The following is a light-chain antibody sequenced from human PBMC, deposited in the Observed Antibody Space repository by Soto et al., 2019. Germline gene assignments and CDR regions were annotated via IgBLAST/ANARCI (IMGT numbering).Light chain of an antibody. J-gene: IGKJ3*01. CDR2: KAS. Sequence: MTQSPSTLSGTVGDRVTITCRASQTISSWLAWYQQKPGKAPKLLIYKASTLKSGVPSRFSGSGSGTEFTLTISSLQPDDFATYYCQQYNSYPRTFGPGTKVDIK. V-gene: IGKV1-5*03. CDR1: QTISSW. CDR3: QQYNSYPRT.